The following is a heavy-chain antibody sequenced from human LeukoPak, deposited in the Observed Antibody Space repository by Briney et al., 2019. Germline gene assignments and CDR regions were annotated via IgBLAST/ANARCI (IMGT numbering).Heavy chain of an antibody. Sequence: GESLMISCKASGNSFTSYWISRVRQLPGRGLEWLRIIYPGDSDIRYSPSFQGQVTISADKSISTAYLQWSSLKASDTAMYYCARRGGYFEFDYWGQGTLVTVSS. CDR1: GNSFTSYW. CDR3: ARRGGYFEFDY. V-gene: IGHV5-51*01. D-gene: IGHD5-12*01. CDR2: IYPGDSDI. J-gene: IGHJ4*02.